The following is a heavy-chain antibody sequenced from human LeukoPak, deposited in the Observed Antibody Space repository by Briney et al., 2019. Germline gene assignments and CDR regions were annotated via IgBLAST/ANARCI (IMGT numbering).Heavy chain of an antibody. CDR2: ISYDGSNR. D-gene: IGHD5-18*01. Sequence: PGGSLRLSCAASGFTFSSYDMHWVRQAPAKGLEGVALISYDGSNRYYADSVKGRFTIYRDSSKNTQYQQMNSQRPEDTAIYYCAKGGYGIQLWWALDVWGQGTMVTVSS. CDR1: GFTFSSYD. J-gene: IGHJ3*01. V-gene: IGHV3-30*18. CDR3: AKGGYGIQLWWALDV.